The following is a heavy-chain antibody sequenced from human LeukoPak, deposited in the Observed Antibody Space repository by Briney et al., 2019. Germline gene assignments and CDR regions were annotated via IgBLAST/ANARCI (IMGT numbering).Heavy chain of an antibody. CDR1: RFSFNNYN. V-gene: IGHV3-21*01. Sequence: GGSLRLSCAASRFSFNNYNMNWVRQAPGKGLEWVSSISSSSSYIYYADSVKGRFTISRDNAKASLYLQMNSLRAEDTAVYYCASRPTGYCSSTSCSAEYFQHWGQGTLVTVSS. CDR3: ASRPTGYCSSTSCSAEYFQH. CDR2: ISSSSSYI. J-gene: IGHJ1*01. D-gene: IGHD2-2*01.